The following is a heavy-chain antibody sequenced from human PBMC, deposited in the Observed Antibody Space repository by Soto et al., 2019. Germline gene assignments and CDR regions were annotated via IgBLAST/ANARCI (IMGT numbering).Heavy chain of an antibody. D-gene: IGHD2-15*01. Sequence: XTLSIACTVSGGSISSYYWSWIRQPPGRGLELIGYIYYSGSTNYNPSLKSRVTISVDTSKNQFSLKLSSVTAADTAVYYCARDKWGYCSGGSCASGDAFDIWGQGTMVTVSS. J-gene: IGHJ3*02. CDR3: ARDKWGYCSGGSCASGDAFDI. V-gene: IGHV4-59*01. CDR1: GGSISSYY. CDR2: IYYSGST.